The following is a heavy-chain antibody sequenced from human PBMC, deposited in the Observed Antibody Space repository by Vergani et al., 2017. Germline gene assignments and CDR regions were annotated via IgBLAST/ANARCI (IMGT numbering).Heavy chain of an antibody. Sequence: QVRLQESGPGLVKPSETLSLTCTVSGGSISSYYWSWIRQPPGKGLEWIGYIYYSGSTNYNPSLKSRVSISVDTSKSQFSLRLTSVTAADSAVYYCSSDTHSGQRADRWGQGILVTVTS. CDR2: IYYSGST. CDR1: GGSISSYY. V-gene: IGHV4-59*01. D-gene: IGHD6-19*01. CDR3: SSDTHSGQRADR. J-gene: IGHJ5*02.